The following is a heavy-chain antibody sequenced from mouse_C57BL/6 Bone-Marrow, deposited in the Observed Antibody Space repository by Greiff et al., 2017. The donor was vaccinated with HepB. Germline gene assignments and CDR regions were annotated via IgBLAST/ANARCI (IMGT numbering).Heavy chain of an antibody. CDR3: ARPNYYGSVFDY. CDR1: GYTFTSYW. CDR2: IDPNSGGT. D-gene: IGHD1-1*01. Sequence: QVQLQQPGAELVKPGASVKLSCKASGYTFTSYWMHWVKQRPGRGLEWIGRIDPNSGGTKYNEKFKGKATLTVDKPSSTAYMQLSSLTSEDSAVYYCARPNYYGSVFDYWGQGTTLTVSS. V-gene: IGHV1-72*01. J-gene: IGHJ2*01.